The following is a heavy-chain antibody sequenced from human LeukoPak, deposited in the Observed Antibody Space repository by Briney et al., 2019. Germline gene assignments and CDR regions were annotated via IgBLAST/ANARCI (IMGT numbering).Heavy chain of an antibody. CDR2: IYHTGST. CDR1: GYSISSGYY. CDR3: ARGTGYSSSWYNY. Sequence: SETLSLTCAVSGYSISSGYYWGWIRQPPGKTLEWIGSIYHTGSTYYNPSLKSRVTISVDTSKNQFSLKLSSVTAADTAVYYCARGTGYSSSWYNYWGQGTLVTVS. J-gene: IGHJ4*02. D-gene: IGHD6-13*01. V-gene: IGHV4-38-2*01.